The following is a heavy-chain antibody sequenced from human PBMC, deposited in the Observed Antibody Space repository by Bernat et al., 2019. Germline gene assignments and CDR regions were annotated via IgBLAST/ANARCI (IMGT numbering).Heavy chain of an antibody. Sequence: QVQLQESGPGLVKPSQTLSLTCTVSGGSISSGGYYWSWIRQHPGKGLEWIGYIYYSGGTYYNPSLKSLVTISVDTSKNQFSLKLSSVTAADTAVYYCARSGYDSAFYMDVWGKGTTVTVSS. D-gene: IGHD5-12*01. CDR3: ARSGYDSAFYMDV. J-gene: IGHJ6*03. CDR1: GGSISSGGYY. CDR2: IYYSGGT. V-gene: IGHV4-31*01.